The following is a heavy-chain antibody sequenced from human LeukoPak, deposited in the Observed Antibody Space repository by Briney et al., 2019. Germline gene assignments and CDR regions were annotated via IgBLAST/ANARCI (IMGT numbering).Heavy chain of an antibody. V-gene: IGHV3-7*01. CDR2: IKEDGSEK. D-gene: IGHD5-12*01. J-gene: IGHJ4*02. CDR3: VRDGPRGYSGYAYFDC. CDR1: GFTFSSYW. Sequence: PGGSLRLSCVASGFTFSSYWMSWVRQAPGKGLEWVANIKEDGSEKYYVDSVKGRFTMSRDNAKNSLYLQMNSLRAEDTAVYYCVRDGPRGYSGYAYFDCWGQGTLVTVSS.